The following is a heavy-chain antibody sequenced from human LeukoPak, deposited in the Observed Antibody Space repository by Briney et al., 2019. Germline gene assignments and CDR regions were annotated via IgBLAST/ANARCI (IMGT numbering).Heavy chain of an antibody. V-gene: IGHV3-21*01. CDR2: ICSSSSYI. D-gene: IGHD5-12*01. CDR3: AGDHRRRLVSGYEPYYYQGRDV. CDR1: GFTFSAYS. J-gene: IGHJ6*02. Sequence: GGSLRLSCAASGFTFSAYSMSWVRQAPGKGLEWVSCICSSSSYIYYVNSVKGRFTISRDNAKNSLFLQMHSLRAEDTAVYYCAGDHRRRLVSGYEPYYYQGRDVWGRGTTVTVS.